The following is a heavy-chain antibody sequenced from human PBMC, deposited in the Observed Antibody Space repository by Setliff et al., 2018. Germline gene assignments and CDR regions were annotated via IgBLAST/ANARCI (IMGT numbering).Heavy chain of an antibody. V-gene: IGHV3-7*03. D-gene: IGHD6-13*01. CDR3: ASYGSWYERAYYYGMDV. J-gene: IGHJ6*02. CDR1: GFTFRGYW. CDR2: IKKDGSIK. Sequence: GGSLRLSCAASGFTFRGYWMSWVRQAPGKGLEWVANIKKDGSIKYYLDSMKGRFTISRDNAKNSLYLQMNSLRAEDTAVYYCASYGSWYERAYYYGMDVWGQGTTVTVSS.